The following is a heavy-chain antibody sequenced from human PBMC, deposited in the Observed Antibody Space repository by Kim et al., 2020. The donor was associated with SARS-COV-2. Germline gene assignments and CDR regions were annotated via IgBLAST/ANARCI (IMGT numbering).Heavy chain of an antibody. CDR3: ARRGRLRSDYYGMDV. J-gene: IGHJ6*02. Sequence: ASVKVSCKTSGYTLNDNYLHWVREAPGQGLEWMGWLNPYTGGTKYAQKFQGRVTMTSDTSINTAYLELSDLRSDDTAVYYCARRGRLRSDYYGMDVWGQGTTVTVSS. D-gene: IGHD5-12*01. CDR2: LNPYTGGT. CDR1: GYTLNDNY. V-gene: IGHV1-2*02.